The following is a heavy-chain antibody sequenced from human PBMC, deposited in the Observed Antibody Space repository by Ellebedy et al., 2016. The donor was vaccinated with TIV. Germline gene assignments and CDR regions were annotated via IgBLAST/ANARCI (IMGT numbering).Heavy chain of an antibody. J-gene: IGHJ4*02. V-gene: IGHV3-30-3*01. Sequence: GGSLRLSCAASGFTFSSYAMHWVRQAPGKGLEWVAVISYDEGSKFYADSVKGRFTISRDTSKNTLFLQMNSLRAEDTAVYFCARDGGYSTGWYPYYWGQGTLVTVSS. D-gene: IGHD2-8*02. CDR2: ISYDEGSK. CDR1: GFTFSSYA. CDR3: ARDGGYSTGWYPYY.